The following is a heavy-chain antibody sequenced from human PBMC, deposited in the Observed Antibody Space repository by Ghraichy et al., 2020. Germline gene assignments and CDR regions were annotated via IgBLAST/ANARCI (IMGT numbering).Heavy chain of an antibody. J-gene: IGHJ5*02. CDR2: IYYSGST. D-gene: IGHD2/OR15-2a*01. CDR1: GDSINSGGYY. V-gene: IGHV4-31*03. Sequence: SETLSLTCTVSGDSINSGGYYWSWIRQLPGKGLEWIGYIYYSGSTHYNPSLKSRVTISVDTSKNQFSLKMRSVTGADTAVYYCARDLSGQTSVRFDPWGQGTMVTVSS. CDR3: ARDLSGQTSVRFDP.